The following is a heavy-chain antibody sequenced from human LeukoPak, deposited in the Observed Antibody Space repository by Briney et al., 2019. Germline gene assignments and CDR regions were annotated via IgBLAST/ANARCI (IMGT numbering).Heavy chain of an antibody. CDR2: IYSSADSS. D-gene: IGHD3-3*01. J-gene: IGHJ4*02. CDR3: ARHSNYYTSRSPFDF. V-gene: IGHV4-59*08. Sequence: SETLSLTCSVSGASVSRYYWGWTRQTPAKGLEWIGYIYSSADSSSYNPSLVGRATMSADSSKNQFSLNLRSVTAADTAIYYCARHSNYYTSRSPFDFWGQGVLVTVSS. CDR1: GASVSRYY.